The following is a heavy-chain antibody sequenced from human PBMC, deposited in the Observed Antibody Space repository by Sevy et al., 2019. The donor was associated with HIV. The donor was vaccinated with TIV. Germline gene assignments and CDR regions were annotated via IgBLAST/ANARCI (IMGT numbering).Heavy chain of an antibody. CDR1: GFTFSSYG. J-gene: IGHJ6*02. D-gene: IGHD2-15*01. V-gene: IGHV3-33*01. CDR2: IWYDGSNK. CDR3: ARDLYGGNGVGYYYDMDV. Sequence: GGSLRLSCAASGFTFSSYGMHWVRQAPGKGLEWVAVIWYDGSNKYYADSVKGRFTISRDNAKNTLYLQMNSLRAEDTAVYYCARDLYGGNGVGYYYDMDVWGQGTTVTVSS.